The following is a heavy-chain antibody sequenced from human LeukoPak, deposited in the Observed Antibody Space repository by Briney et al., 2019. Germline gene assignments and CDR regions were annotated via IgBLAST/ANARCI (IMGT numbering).Heavy chain of an antibody. V-gene: IGHV4-61*02. CDR2: IYTSGST. D-gene: IGHD6-19*01. CDR3: ARERYRAVAVDY. CDR1: GGSISSGRYY. Sequence: QPSETLSLTCTVSGGSISSGRYYWSWIRQPAGKGLEWIGRIYTSGSTNYNPSLKSRVTISVDTSKNQFSLKLSSVTAADTAVYYCARERYRAVAVDYWGQGTLVTVSS. J-gene: IGHJ4*02.